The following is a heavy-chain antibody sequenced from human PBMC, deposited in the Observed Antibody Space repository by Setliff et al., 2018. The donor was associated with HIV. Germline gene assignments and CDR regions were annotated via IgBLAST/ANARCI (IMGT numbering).Heavy chain of an antibody. Sequence: ASVKVSCKASGYTFTVYYMHWVRQAPGQGLEWMGWIKPDTGGTNYAQKFQGRVTMTRDTSITTAYMELSRLGSDDTAVYYCARHTWLWLPFDSWGQGALVTVSS. D-gene: IGHD5-18*01. CDR2: IKPDTGGT. CDR3: ARHTWLWLPFDS. J-gene: IGHJ4*02. CDR1: GYTFTVYY. V-gene: IGHV1-2*02.